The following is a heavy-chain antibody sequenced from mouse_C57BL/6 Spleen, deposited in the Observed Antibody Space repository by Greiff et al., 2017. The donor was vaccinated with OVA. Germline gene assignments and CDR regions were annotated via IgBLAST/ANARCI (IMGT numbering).Heavy chain of an antibody. CDR2: IRNKANGYTT. Sequence: EVMLVESGGGLVQPGGSLSLSCAASGFTFTDYYMSWVRQPPGKALEWLGFIRNKANGYTTEYSASVKGRFTISRDNSQSILYLQMNALRAEDSATYYCARSILGRGFAYWGQGTLVTVSA. CDR3: ARSILGRGFAY. CDR1: GFTFTDYY. J-gene: IGHJ3*01. D-gene: IGHD1-1*01. V-gene: IGHV7-3*01.